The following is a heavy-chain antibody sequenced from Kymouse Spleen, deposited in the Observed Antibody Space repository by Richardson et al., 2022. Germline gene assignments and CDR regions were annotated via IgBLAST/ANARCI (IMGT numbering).Heavy chain of an antibody. D-gene: IGHD3-10*01. V-gene: IGHV4-34*01. CDR1: GGSFSGYY. J-gene: IGHJ6*02. CDR3: ARGRYYGSGSYPYYYYYGMDV. Sequence: QVQLQQWGAGLLKPSETLSLTCAVYGGSFSGYYWSWIRQPPGKGLEWIGEINHSGSTNYNPSLKSRVTISVDTSKNQFSLKLSSVTAADTAVYYCARGRYYGSGSYPYYYYYGMDVWGQGTTVTVSS. CDR2: INHSGST.